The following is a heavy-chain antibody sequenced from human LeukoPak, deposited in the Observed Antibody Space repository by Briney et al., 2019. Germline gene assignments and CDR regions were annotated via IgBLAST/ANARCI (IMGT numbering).Heavy chain of an antibody. Sequence: GGSLRLSCVGSGFIFGDYYMNWIRQAPGKGLEWISFITSSGESIYYADSVKGRFTVSRDNAKNSLYLQMSSLRADDTAVYFCARDPEYSDNWGQETLVTVSS. J-gene: IGHJ4*02. CDR2: ITSSGESI. CDR3: ARDPEYSDN. CDR1: GFIFGDYY. D-gene: IGHD1-1*01. V-gene: IGHV3-11*01.